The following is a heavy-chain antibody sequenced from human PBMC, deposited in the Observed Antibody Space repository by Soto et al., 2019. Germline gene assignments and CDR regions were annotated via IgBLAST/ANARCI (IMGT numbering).Heavy chain of an antibody. V-gene: IGHV3-30-3*01. J-gene: IGHJ6*02. D-gene: IGHD2-15*01. CDR1: GFILSTYA. Sequence: QVQLVESGGGVVQPGRSLRLSCGASGFILSTYAMYWVRQAPGKGLEWVAVISYDGNNKYYADSVKGRFTISRDNSKNTLYLQMNSLRAEDTAVYYCARAGCDGGSCYTLVGLRYGMDVWGQGTTVTVSS. CDR3: ARAGCDGGSCYTLVGLRYGMDV. CDR2: ISYDGNNK.